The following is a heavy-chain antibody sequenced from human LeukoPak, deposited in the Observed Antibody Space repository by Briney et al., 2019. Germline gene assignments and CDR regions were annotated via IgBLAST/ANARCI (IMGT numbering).Heavy chain of an antibody. Sequence: GGSLRLSCAASGFTFDDYAMHWVRQAPGKGLEWVSGISWNSGSIGYADSVKGRFTISRDNAKNSLYLQMNSLRAEDTALYYCAKDLTYSGYDYGDWGQGTLVTVSS. D-gene: IGHD5-12*01. V-gene: IGHV3-9*01. CDR1: GFTFDDYA. CDR3: AKDLTYSGYDYGD. CDR2: ISWNSGSI. J-gene: IGHJ4*02.